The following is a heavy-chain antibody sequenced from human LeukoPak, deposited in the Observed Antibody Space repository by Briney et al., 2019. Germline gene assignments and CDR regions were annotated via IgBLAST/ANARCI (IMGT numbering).Heavy chain of an antibody. D-gene: IGHD2-2*02. V-gene: IGHV1-24*01. J-gene: IGHJ4*02. CDR3: ATPTLYLYGDPTMLDY. CDR1: GYTLTELS. Sequence: ASVKVSCKVSGYTLTELSMHWVRQAPGKGLEWMGGFDPEDGETIYAQKFQGRVTMTEDTSTDTAYMELSSLRSEDTAVYYCATPTLYLYGDPTMLDYWGQGTLVTVSS. CDR2: FDPEDGET.